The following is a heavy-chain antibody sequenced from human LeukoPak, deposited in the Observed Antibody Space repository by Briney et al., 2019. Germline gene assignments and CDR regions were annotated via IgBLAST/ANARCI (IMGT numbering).Heavy chain of an antibody. CDR2: IYYSGTT. D-gene: IGHD4-17*01. CDR1: GGSINAYY. CDR3: ARDSTPYGHSGY. V-gene: IGHV4-59*01. J-gene: IGHJ4*02. Sequence: SETLSPTCTVSGGSINAYYWSWIRQPPGKGLEWIGYIYYSGTTNFNPSLRSRVTISVDTSKNQFSLKMSSVTAADTAVYYCARDSTPYGHSGYWGQGTLVTVSP.